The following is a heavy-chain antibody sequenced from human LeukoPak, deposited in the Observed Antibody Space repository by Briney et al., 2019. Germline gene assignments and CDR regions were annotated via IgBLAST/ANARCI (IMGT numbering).Heavy chain of an antibody. J-gene: IGHJ4*02. V-gene: IGHV3-21*04. CDR2: ITSSGSHM. CDR3: AKGVGGSGSFGY. CDR1: GFTFGSYS. D-gene: IGHD3-10*01. Sequence: KPGGSLRLSCAASGFTFGSYSMNWVRQAPGKGLEWLSSITSSGSHMYYADSVKGRFTISRDNSKNTLYLQMNSLRAEDTAVYYCAKGVGGSGSFGYWGQGTLVTVSS.